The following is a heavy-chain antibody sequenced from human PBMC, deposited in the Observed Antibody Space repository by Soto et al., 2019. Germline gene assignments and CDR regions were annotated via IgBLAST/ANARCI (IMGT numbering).Heavy chain of an antibody. CDR1: GGTFSSYA. J-gene: IGHJ5*02. CDR3: AREVVVAATGWFDP. V-gene: IGHV1-69*12. Sequence: QVQLVQSGAEVKKPGSSVKVSCKASGGTFSSYAISWVRQAPGQGLEWMGGIIPIFGTANYAQKFQGRVTIXAXEXXSTAYMERSSLRSEDTAVYYCAREVVVAATGWFDPWGQGTLVTVSS. CDR2: IIPIFGTA. D-gene: IGHD2-15*01.